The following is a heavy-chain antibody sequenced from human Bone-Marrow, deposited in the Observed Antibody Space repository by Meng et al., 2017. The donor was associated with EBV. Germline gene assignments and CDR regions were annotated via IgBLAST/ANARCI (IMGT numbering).Heavy chain of an antibody. CDR2: FLPTLGAP. J-gene: IGHJ4*02. D-gene: IGHD3-10*01. CDR3: ASESGRGYTPDY. V-gene: IGHV1-69*01. CDR1: GGPFRNYA. Sequence: QGQLYQSWAGVKKPGAAVKVSCKTSGGPFRNYAISWGRQAPGQGLEWLGGFLPTLGAPNSAQKFHGRVSNTADESTSTHYMDLSSLRSEDTAMYYCASESGRGYTPDYWGQGTLVTVSS.